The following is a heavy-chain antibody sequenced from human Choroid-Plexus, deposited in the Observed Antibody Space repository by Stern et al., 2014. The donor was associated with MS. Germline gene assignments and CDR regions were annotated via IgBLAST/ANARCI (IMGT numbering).Heavy chain of an antibody. V-gene: IGHV3-30-3*01. CDR1: GFSFSSHT. D-gene: IGHD4-11*01. J-gene: IGHJ4*02. CDR2: ISYDGSKK. CDR3: AREDYRNYSPHIDY. Sequence: QLVESGGGVVRPGRSLRLSCAASGFSFSSHTMHWVRQAPGKGLEWVTXISYDGSKKQYADSVKGRFTISRDTSKNTLSLQMNSLRVEDTALYYCAREDYRNYSPHIDYWGQGTLVTVSS.